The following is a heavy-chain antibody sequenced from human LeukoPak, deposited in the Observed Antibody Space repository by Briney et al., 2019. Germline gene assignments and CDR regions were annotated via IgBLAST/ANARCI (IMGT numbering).Heavy chain of an antibody. V-gene: IGHV1-8*03. CDR1: GYTFTSYD. CDR2: MNPNSGNT. D-gene: IGHD3/OR15-3a*01. CDR3: ARKFYDFWSGYLNYFDP. Sequence: ASVKVSCKASGYTFTSYDINWVRQATGQGLEWMGWMNPNSGNTGYAQKFQGRVTITRNTSISTAYMELSSLRSEETAVYYCARKFYDFWSGYLNYFDPWGQGTLVTVSS. J-gene: IGHJ5*02.